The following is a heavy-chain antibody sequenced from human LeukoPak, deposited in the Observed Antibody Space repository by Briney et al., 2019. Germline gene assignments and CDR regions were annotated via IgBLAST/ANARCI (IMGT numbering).Heavy chain of an antibody. CDR1: DYSISSGYY. V-gene: IGHV4-38-2*01. J-gene: IGHJ3*02. CDR3: ARHHVPAAMYNAFDI. D-gene: IGHD2-2*01. CDR2: FYHSGST. Sequence: SETLSLTCSVSDYSISSGYYWGWIRQPPGKGLEWIGSFYHSGSTYHNPSLKSRVTISVDTSKNQFSLKLSSVTAADTAVYCCARHHVPAAMYNAFDIWGQGTMVTVSS.